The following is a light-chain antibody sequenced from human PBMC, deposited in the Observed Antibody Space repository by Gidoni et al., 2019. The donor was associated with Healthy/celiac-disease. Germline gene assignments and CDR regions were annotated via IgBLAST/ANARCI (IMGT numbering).Light chain of an antibody. CDR3: CSYAGSYIHVV. J-gene: IGLJ2*01. Sequence: HSALTQPRSVSASPGQSVTISCTGTSSNVGGYNYVSWYQQHPGKAPKLMIYDVSKRPSGVPDRFSGSKSGNTASLTISGLQAEDEADYYCCSYAGSYIHVVFGGGTKLTVL. V-gene: IGLV2-11*01. CDR2: DVS. CDR1: SSNVGGYNY.